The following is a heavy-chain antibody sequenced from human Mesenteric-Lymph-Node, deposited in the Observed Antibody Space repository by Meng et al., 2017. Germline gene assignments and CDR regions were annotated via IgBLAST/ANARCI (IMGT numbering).Heavy chain of an antibody. V-gene: IGHV4-4*07. CDR2: IYPSESP. D-gene: IGHD5-12*01. CDR1: VSSIIGFY. Sequence: LRLQVARTAHAQPPRTLPCTCNGSVSSIIGFYWSWIRQSAGRGLEWIGRIYPSESPKYNPSLKSRVLMSVDTSKKQFSLKLTSVTAADTAVYYCARDSPGGYGYFDSWGQGTLVTVSS. CDR3: ARDSPGGYGYFDS. J-gene: IGHJ4*02.